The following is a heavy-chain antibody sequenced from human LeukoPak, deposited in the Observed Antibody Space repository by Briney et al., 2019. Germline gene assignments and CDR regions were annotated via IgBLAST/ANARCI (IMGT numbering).Heavy chain of an antibody. CDR1: GGSFSGYS. Sequence: LETLSLTCAVYGGSFSGYSWSWIRQPPGKGLEWIGEINHSGSTNYNPSLKSRVTISVDTSKNQFSLKLSSVTAADTAVYYCARQAYCGGDCYSAYWYFDLWGRGTLVTVSS. V-gene: IGHV4-34*01. D-gene: IGHD2-21*02. CDR2: INHSGST. CDR3: ARQAYCGGDCYSAYWYFDL. J-gene: IGHJ2*01.